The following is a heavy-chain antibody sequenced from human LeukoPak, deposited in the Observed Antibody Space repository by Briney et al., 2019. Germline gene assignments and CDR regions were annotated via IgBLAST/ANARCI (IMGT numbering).Heavy chain of an antibody. J-gene: IGHJ4*02. CDR1: GGSVSSGSYY. CDR2: IYYSGST. CDR3: ARDSSSQYSYGYGGGVDY. V-gene: IGHV4-61*01. Sequence: SETLSLTCTVSGGSVSSGSYYWSWIRQPPGKGLEWIGYIYYSGSTNYNPSLKSRVTISVDTSKNQFSLKLSSVTAADTAVYYCARDSSSQYSYGYGGGVDYWGQGTLVTVSS. D-gene: IGHD5-18*01.